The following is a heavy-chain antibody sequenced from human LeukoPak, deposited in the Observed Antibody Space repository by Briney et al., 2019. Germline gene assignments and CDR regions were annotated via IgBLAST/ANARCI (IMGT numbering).Heavy chain of an antibody. CDR3: ARDVRRRQYCGGDCYWDY. D-gene: IGHD2-21*02. V-gene: IGHV3-20*04. Sequence: GGSLRLSCAASGFTFDDYGMSWVRQAPGKGLEWVSGINWNGGSTGYADSVKGRFPISRDNAKNSLYLQMNSLRAEDTALYYCARDVRRRQYCGGDCYWDYWGQGTLVTVSS. CDR1: GFTFDDYG. J-gene: IGHJ4*02. CDR2: INWNGGST.